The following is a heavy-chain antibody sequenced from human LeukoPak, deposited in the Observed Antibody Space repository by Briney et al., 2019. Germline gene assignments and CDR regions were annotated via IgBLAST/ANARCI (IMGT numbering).Heavy chain of an antibody. CDR2: ISYDGNNQ. D-gene: IGHD3-22*01. J-gene: IGHJ4*02. Sequence: KPGGSLRLSCAASGFTFSSFGMHWLRQAPGKGLEWLGVISYDGNNQYYADSVKGRFTISRDNSKSTVSLQIDSLRLEDTAVYYCARPTPDSSGFYYDCWGQGTLVTVSS. CDR1: GFTFSSFG. V-gene: IGHV3-30*03. CDR3: ARPTPDSSGFYYDC.